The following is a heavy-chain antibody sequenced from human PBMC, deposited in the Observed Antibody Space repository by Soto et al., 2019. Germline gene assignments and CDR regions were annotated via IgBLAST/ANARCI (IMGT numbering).Heavy chain of an antibody. V-gene: IGHV3-30-3*01. CDR3: ARGIQRRGSGVGAFDI. CDR2: ISYDGSNK. D-gene: IGHD5-12*01. CDR1: GFTFSSYA. Sequence: RRLSCAASGFTFSSYAMHWVRQAPGKGLEWVAVISYDGSNKYYADSVKGRFTISRDNSKNTLYLQMNSLRAEDTAVYYCARGIQRRGSGVGAFDIWGQGTMVTVSS. J-gene: IGHJ3*02.